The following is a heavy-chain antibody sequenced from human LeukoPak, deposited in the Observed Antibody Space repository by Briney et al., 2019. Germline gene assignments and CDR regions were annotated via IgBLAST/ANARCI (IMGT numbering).Heavy chain of an antibody. J-gene: IGHJ4*02. Sequence: SETLSLTCTVSGYSISSGYYWGWIRQPPGKGLEWIGSIYHSGSTYYNPSLKSRVTISVDTSKNQFSLKLSSVTAADTAVYYCARGDSSSWYRYFDYWGQGTLVTVSS. CDR2: IYHSGST. V-gene: IGHV4-38-2*02. CDR3: ARGDSSSWYRYFDY. CDR1: GYSISSGYY. D-gene: IGHD6-13*01.